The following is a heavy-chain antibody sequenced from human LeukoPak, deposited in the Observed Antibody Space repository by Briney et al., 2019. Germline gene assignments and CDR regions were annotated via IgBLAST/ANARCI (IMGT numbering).Heavy chain of an antibody. J-gene: IGHJ4*02. Sequence: SETLSLTCTVSGGSISSGGYSWSWIRQHPGKGLEWIGYIYYSGSTYYNPSLKSRVTISVDTSKNQFSLKLSSVTAADTAVYYCARSQRSVVIIDYWGQGTLVTVSS. CDR2: IYYSGST. CDR1: GGSISSGGYS. V-gene: IGHV4-31*03. D-gene: IGHD3-22*01. CDR3: ARSQRSVVIIDY.